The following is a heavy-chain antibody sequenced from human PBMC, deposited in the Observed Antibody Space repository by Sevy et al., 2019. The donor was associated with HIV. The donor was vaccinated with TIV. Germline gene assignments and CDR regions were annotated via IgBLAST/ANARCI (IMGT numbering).Heavy chain of an antibody. Sequence: GESLKISCKVSGYTFTNFWIDWVRQVPGEGLEGMGLINPGDSGSRYSPSFEGQVTISVDKSSSTVYLQLSSLKASDTAMYYCARRGWAPARPIDYWGQGTLVTVSS. J-gene: IGHJ4*02. CDR3: ARRGWAPARPIDY. D-gene: IGHD5-12*01. CDR2: INPGDSGS. V-gene: IGHV5-51*01. CDR1: GYTFTNFW.